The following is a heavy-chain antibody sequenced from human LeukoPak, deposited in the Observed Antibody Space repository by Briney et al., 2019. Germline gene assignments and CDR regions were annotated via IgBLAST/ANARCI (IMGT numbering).Heavy chain of an antibody. Sequence: PSETLSLTCTVSGGSISSSSYYWGWIRQPPGKGLEWIGEINHSGSTNYNPSLKSRVTISVDTSKNQFSLKLSSVTAADTAVYYCARGLRKYCSGGSCYSDYWGQGTLVTVSS. CDR1: GGSISSSSYY. V-gene: IGHV4-39*07. CDR2: INHSGST. CDR3: ARGLRKYCSGGSCYSDY. J-gene: IGHJ4*02. D-gene: IGHD2-15*01.